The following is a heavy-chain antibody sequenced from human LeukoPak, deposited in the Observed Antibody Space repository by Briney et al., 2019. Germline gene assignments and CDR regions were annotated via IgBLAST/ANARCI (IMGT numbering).Heavy chain of an antibody. CDR1: GGSISSYY. J-gene: IGHJ4*02. CDR2: IHYSGTT. V-gene: IGHV4-59*12. CDR3: ARGGPHYLARLDPFDF. D-gene: IGHD6-25*01. Sequence: SETLSLTCTVSGGSISSYYWSWIRQPPGKGLEWIGYIHYSGTTNYNPSLKSRVSISVDTSKNQFSLKLSSVTAADTAVYYCARGGPHYLARLDPFDFWGQGTLVTVSS.